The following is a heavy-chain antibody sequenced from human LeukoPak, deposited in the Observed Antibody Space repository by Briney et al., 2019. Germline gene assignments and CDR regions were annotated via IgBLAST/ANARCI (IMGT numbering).Heavy chain of an antibody. J-gene: IGHJ3*02. V-gene: IGHV3-30*18. CDR3: AKDYRLGDGYNYVDDAFDI. CDR1: GFTFSSYG. Sequence: QAGGSLRLSCAASGFTFSSYGMHWVRQAPGKGLEWVAVISYDGSNKYYADSVKGRFTISRDNSKNTLYLQMNSLRAEDTAVYYCAKDYRLGDGYNYVDDAFDIWGQGTMVTVSS. D-gene: IGHD5-24*01. CDR2: ISYDGSNK.